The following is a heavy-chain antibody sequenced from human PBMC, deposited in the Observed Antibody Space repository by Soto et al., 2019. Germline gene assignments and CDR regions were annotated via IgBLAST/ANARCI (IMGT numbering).Heavy chain of an antibody. V-gene: IGHV4-34*10. CDR1: GGSFTGYY. CDR2: INYRGST. J-gene: IGHJ4*02. D-gene: IGHD3-10*01. Sequence: SETLSLTCAVYGGSFTGYYWTWIRQTPGKGLEWIGEINYRGSTYYNPSLESRITMAVDTSKNQFSLKLNSVTAADTAVYYCARESYYGSGATVVGYWGLGTLVTVSS. CDR3: ARESYYGSGATVVGY.